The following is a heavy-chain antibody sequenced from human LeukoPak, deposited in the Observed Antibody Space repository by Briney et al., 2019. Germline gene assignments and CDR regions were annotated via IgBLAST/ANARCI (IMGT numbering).Heavy chain of an antibody. D-gene: IGHD3-16*01. CDR3: AKSGVDYVWGSSPSGEDYFDY. J-gene: IGHJ4*02. Sequence: PGRSLRLSCAASGFTFDDYAMHWVRQAPGKGLEWVSGISWNSGSIGYADSVKGRFTISRDNAKNSLYLQMNSLRAEDTAVYYCAKSGVDYVWGSSPSGEDYFDYWGQGTLVTVSS. V-gene: IGHV3-9*01. CDR1: GFTFDDYA. CDR2: ISWNSGSI.